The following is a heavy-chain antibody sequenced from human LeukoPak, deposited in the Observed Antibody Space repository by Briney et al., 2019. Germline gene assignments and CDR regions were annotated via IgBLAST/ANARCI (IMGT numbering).Heavy chain of an antibody. J-gene: IGHJ4*02. Sequence: PGGSQRFSCAASGFTFSSYEMNWVRQAPGKGLEWVSNIRSGGSTIYYADSVKGRCTISRDNAENSLFLHMHSLRAEDTAVYYCARGGYSGYDFWGQGTLVTVSS. D-gene: IGHD5-12*01. V-gene: IGHV3-48*03. CDR3: ARGGYSGYDF. CDR1: GFTFSSYE. CDR2: IRSGGSTI.